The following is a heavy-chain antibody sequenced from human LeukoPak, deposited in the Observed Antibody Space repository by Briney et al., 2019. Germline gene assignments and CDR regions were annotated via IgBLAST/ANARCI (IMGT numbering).Heavy chain of an antibody. Sequence: SEALSLTCTVSGGSIRSYYWSWIRQPPGKGLEWIGYIYYSGNTNYNPSLKSRVTMSVDTSENQFSLMLSSVTAADTAVYYCARGGGFFSGSYTLVDTWGQGSLVTVSS. CDR2: IYYSGNT. CDR1: GGSIRSYY. CDR3: ARGGGFFSGSYTLVDT. J-gene: IGHJ5*02. D-gene: IGHD3-3*01. V-gene: IGHV4-59*01.